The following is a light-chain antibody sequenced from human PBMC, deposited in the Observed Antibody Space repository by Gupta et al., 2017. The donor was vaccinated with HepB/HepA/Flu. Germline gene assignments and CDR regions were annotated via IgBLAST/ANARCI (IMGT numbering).Light chain of an antibody. J-gene: IGKJ5*01. CDR3: QQDDDTPVT. CDR1: QSVLYSSNNKDY. CDR2: WAS. V-gene: IGKV4-1*01. Sequence: DIVMTQSPYSLPVSLGERATLNCKAIQSVLYSSNNKDYSAYHQQKGGQPPNLLLYWASTRDYGLPDRISGSAYAAYFTLTISIRHAEAVVVYYCQQDDDTPVTFGQGTPLEIK.